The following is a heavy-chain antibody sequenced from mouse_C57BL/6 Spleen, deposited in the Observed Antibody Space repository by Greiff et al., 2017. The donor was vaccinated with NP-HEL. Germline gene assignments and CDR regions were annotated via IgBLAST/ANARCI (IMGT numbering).Heavy chain of an antibody. Sequence: VMLVESGAELMKPGASVKLSCKATGYTFTGYWIEWVKQRPGHGLEWIGEILPGSGSTNYNEKFKGKATFTADTSSNTAYMQLSSLTTEDSAIDYCASDGYYYAMDYWGQVTSVTVAS. V-gene: IGHV1-9*01. CDR3: ASDGYYYAMDY. J-gene: IGHJ4*01. D-gene: IGHD2-3*01. CDR2: ILPGSGST. CDR1: GYTFTGYW.